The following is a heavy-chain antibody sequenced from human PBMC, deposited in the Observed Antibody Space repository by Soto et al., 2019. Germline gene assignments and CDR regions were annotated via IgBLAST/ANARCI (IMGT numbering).Heavy chain of an antibody. CDR3: SRLAEWEYYYGMDV. V-gene: IGHV3-73*02. D-gene: IGHD1-26*01. CDR2: IRSRTDNYAT. CDR1: GFVFSGSA. Sequence: EVQLVESGGGLVQPGGSLKLSCAASGFVFSGSAMHWVRQASGKGLEWVGRIRSRTDNYATAYAASVKGRFTISRDDSSNTAFLQMNSRKTEDTAVYYCSRLAEWEYYYGMDVWGQGTTVTVSS. J-gene: IGHJ6*02.